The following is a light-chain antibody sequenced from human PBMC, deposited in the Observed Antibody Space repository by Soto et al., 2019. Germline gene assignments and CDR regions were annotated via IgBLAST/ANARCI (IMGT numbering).Light chain of an antibody. J-gene: IGKJ4*02. CDR1: QIISSY. V-gene: IGKV1-39*01. CDR3: QQSYTLPLT. Sequence: DIQLTQSPSSLSASVGDRVTITCRASQIISSYLNWYQHKPGVAPKLLIYATSSLQSGASSRFSGSGSGTEFTRTTSSLQPEDFATYSCQQSYTLPLTFGGGTKVETK. CDR2: ATS.